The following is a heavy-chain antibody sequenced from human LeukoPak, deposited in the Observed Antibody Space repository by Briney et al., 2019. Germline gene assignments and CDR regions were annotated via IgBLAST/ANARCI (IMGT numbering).Heavy chain of an antibody. Sequence: GASVKVSCKASGYTFTSYAMHWVRQAPGQRLEWMGWINAGNGNTKYSQKFQGRVTITRDTSASTAYMELSSLRSEDTAVYYCARAWKGYCSGGSCQYLNWFDPWGQGTLVTVSS. CDR1: GYTFTSYA. CDR2: INAGNGNT. CDR3: ARAWKGYCSGGSCQYLNWFDP. V-gene: IGHV1-3*01. J-gene: IGHJ5*02. D-gene: IGHD2-15*01.